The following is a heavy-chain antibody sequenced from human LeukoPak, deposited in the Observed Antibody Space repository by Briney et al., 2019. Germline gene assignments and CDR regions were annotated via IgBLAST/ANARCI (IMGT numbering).Heavy chain of an antibody. CDR2: INSDGGST. D-gene: IGHD3-16*02. V-gene: IGHV3-74*01. J-gene: IGHJ4*02. CDR3: ARGDYVWGSYRYIDY. CDR1: GFTFSSHW. Sequence: PGGSLRLSCAASGFTFSSHWMHWVRQAPGKGLVWVSRINSDGGSTSYADSVKGRFTISRDNAKNTLYLKMNSLRAEDTAVYYCARGDYVWGSYRYIDYWGQGTLVTVSS.